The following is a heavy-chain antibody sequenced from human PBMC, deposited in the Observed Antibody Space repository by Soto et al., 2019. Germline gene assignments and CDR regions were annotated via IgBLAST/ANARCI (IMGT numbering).Heavy chain of an antibody. Sequence: ASVKVSCKASGYSFTSYGISWVGQAPGQGLEWMGWISAYNGNKKYAQKLQGRVTMTTDTSTSTAYMELRSLRSDDTAVYYCARDLGQQLVDYWGQGTLVTVSS. D-gene: IGHD6-13*01. CDR2: ISAYNGNK. CDR3: ARDLGQQLVDY. V-gene: IGHV1-18*01. J-gene: IGHJ4*02. CDR1: GYSFTSYG.